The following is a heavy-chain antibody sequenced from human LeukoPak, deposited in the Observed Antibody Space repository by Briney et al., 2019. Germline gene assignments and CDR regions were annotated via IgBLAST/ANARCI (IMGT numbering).Heavy chain of an antibody. CDR1: GGTFSSYA. CDR3: ARDNLDYGKDY. CDR2: IIPILA. J-gene: IGHJ4*02. Sequence: SVKVSCKASGGTFSSYAISWVRQAPGQGLEWMGRIIPILANYAQKFQGRVTITADKSTSTAYMELSSLRSDDTAVYYCARDNLDYGKDYWGQGTLVTVSS. D-gene: IGHD4/OR15-4a*01. V-gene: IGHV1-69*04.